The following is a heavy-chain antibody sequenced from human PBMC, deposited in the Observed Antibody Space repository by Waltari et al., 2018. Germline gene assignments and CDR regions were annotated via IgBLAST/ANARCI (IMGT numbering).Heavy chain of an antibody. CDR3: ARDMTTVTNDYYYYGMDV. Sequence: EVQLVESGGGLVKPGGSLRLSCAASGFTFSSYSMNWVRQAPGKGLEWVSFISSSSSSLDSADSVKGRFTISRDNAKNSLYLQMNSLRAEDTAVYYCARDMTTVTNDYYYYGMDVWGQGTTVTVSS. V-gene: IGHV3-21*01. J-gene: IGHJ6*02. CDR2: ISSSSSSL. D-gene: IGHD4-17*01. CDR1: GFTFSSYS.